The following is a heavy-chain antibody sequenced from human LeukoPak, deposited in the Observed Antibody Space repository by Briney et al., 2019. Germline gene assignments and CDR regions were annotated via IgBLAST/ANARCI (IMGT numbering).Heavy chain of an antibody. V-gene: IGHV3-11*01. J-gene: IGHJ3*02. Sequence: GGSLRLSCAASGFTFSDYYMSWIRQAPGKGLEWVSYISSSGSTIYYADSVKGRFTISRDNAKNSLYLQMNSLRAEDTAVYYCARFRNAPYDAFDIWGRGTMVTVSS. D-gene: IGHD4-4*01. CDR1: GFTFSDYY. CDR3: ARFRNAPYDAFDI. CDR2: ISSSGSTI.